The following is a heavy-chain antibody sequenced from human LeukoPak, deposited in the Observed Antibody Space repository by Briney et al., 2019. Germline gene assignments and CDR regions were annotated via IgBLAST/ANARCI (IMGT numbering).Heavy chain of an antibody. J-gene: IGHJ3*02. CDR1: GFTFSSYE. Sequence: GGSLRLSCAASGFTFSSYEMNWVRQAPGKGLEWVSYISSSGSTIYYADSVKGRFTISRDNAKNSLYLQMNSLRAEDMALYYCAKAYFDLGAFDIWGQGTMVTVSS. CDR3: AKAYFDLGAFDI. V-gene: IGHV3-48*03. CDR2: ISSSGSTI. D-gene: IGHD3-9*01.